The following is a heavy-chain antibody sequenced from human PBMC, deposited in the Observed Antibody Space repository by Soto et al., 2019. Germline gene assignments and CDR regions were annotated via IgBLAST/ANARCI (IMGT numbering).Heavy chain of an antibody. J-gene: IGHJ6*02. D-gene: IGHD2-2*01. CDR3: AKGFSPDPAYYYYGMDV. CDR1: GFTFSSYG. V-gene: IGHV3-30*18. CDR2: ISYDGSNK. Sequence: QVQLVESGGGVVQPGRSLRLSCAASGFTFSSYGMHWVRQAPGKGLEWVAVISYDGSNKYYADSVKGRFTISRDNSKNTLYLQMNSLRAEDTAVYYCAKGFSPDPAYYYYGMDVWGQGTTVTVSS.